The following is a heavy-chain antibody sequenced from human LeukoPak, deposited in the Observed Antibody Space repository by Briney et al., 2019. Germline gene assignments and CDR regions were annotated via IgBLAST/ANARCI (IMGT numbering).Heavy chain of an antibody. J-gene: IGHJ4*02. V-gene: IGHV3-33*01. Sequence: GGSLRLSCAASGSTFSSYGMHWVRQAPGKGLEGGAVIWYDGSNKYYADSVKGRFTISRDNSKNTLYLQMNSLRAEDTAVYYCAGDLEYCSSTSCYVRGFDYWGQGTLVTVSS. CDR3: AGDLEYCSSTSCYVRGFDY. CDR1: GSTFSSYG. CDR2: IWYDGSNK. D-gene: IGHD2-2*01.